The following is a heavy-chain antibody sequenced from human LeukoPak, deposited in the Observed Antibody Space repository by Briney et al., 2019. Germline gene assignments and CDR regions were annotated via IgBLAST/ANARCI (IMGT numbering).Heavy chain of an antibody. CDR2: IFHSGST. V-gene: IGHV4-4*02. CDR1: GDSLNINTW. J-gene: IGHJ4*02. CDR3: AREIFGARAFQY. Sequence: PSETLSLTCAVSGDSLNINTWWSWVRQPPGKGLEWTGEIFHSGSTNYHPSLESRLTISMDKSKNSFSLRLTSVTAADTAVYYCAREIFGARAFQYWGQGILVTVSS. D-gene: IGHD3-3*01.